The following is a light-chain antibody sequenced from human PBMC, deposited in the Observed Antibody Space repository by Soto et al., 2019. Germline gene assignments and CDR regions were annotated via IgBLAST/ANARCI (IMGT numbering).Light chain of an antibody. CDR3: QHYGGVWT. V-gene: IGKV1-5*03. J-gene: IGKJ1*01. Sequence: IQMTQYPSTQSARVGDRVTITCRASQSISSWLAWYQQKPGKAPKLLIYKASSLESGVPSRFSGSGSGTEFTLTISSLQPDDFATYHCQHYGGVWTFGQGTKVDIK. CDR1: QSISSW. CDR2: KAS.